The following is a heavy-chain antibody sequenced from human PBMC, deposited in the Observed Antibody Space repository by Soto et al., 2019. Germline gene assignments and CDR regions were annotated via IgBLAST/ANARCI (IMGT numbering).Heavy chain of an antibody. J-gene: IGHJ5*02. CDR2: ISSSGTYT. D-gene: IGHD3-22*01. V-gene: IGHV3-21*02. CDR1: GFTFSSYT. Sequence: EVQLVESGGGLVKPGGSLRLSCAASGFTFSSYTMNWVRQAPGKGLEWVSSISSSGTYTYYADSVKGRFTISRDNAKNSLHLQMTSLRAEDTAVYYCARDFLYYYDSIRASWGQGTLVTVSS. CDR3: ARDFLYYYDSIRAS.